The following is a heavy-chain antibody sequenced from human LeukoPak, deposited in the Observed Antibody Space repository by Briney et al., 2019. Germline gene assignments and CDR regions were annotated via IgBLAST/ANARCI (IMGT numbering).Heavy chain of an antibody. CDR3: ARVNKQWLVHVRWFDP. J-gene: IGHJ5*02. CDR1: GGSFSGYY. D-gene: IGHD6-19*01. Sequence: SETLSLTCAVYGGSFSGYYWSWIRQPPGKGLEWIGEINHSGSTNYNPSLKSRVTISVDTSKNQFSLELSSVTAADTAVYYCARVNKQWLVHVRWFDPWGQGTLVTVSS. CDR2: INHSGST. V-gene: IGHV4-34*01.